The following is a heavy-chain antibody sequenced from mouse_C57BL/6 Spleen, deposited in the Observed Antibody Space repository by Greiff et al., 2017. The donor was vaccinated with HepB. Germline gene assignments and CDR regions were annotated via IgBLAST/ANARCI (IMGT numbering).Heavy chain of an antibody. J-gene: IGHJ2*01. V-gene: IGHV5-6*01. CDR2: ISSGGSYT. CDR3: ARAGDYYGSYFDY. Sequence: EVKLVESGGDLVKPGGSLKLSCAASGFTFSSYGMSWVRQTPDKRLEWVATISSGGSYTYYPDSVKGRFTISRDNAKNTLYLQMSSLKSEDTAMYYCARAGDYYGSYFDYWGQGTTLTVSS. D-gene: IGHD1-1*01. CDR1: GFTFSSYG.